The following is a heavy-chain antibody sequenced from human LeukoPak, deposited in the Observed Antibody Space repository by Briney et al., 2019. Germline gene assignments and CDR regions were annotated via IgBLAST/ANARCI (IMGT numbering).Heavy chain of an antibody. Sequence: GGSLRLSCAASGFTFSSYGMHWVRQAPGKGLEWVAVISYDGSNKYYADSVKGRFTISRDNSKNTLYLQMNSLRAEDTAVYYCAKDVIRLGEISSCDYWGQGTLVTVSS. CDR3: AKDVIRLGEISSCDY. V-gene: IGHV3-30*18. D-gene: IGHD3-16*02. CDR1: GFTFSSYG. CDR2: ISYDGSNK. J-gene: IGHJ4*02.